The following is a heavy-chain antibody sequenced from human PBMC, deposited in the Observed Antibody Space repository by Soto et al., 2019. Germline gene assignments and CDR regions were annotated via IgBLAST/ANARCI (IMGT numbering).Heavy chain of an antibody. V-gene: IGHV3-33*01. D-gene: IGHD1-7*01. J-gene: IGHJ3*01. Sequence: GGSLKLSCAGSGLTFIGYGIPWVRQAPGKGLGWGAVIWYDGSIKNYADSVKGRFTISRKNSKNTLFLQMNTLIAADMAVYYSRGTTSSGPLNDAFDHWGQGTTVTVSS. CDR1: GLTFIGYG. CDR2: IWYDGSIK. CDR3: RGTTSSGPLNDAFDH.